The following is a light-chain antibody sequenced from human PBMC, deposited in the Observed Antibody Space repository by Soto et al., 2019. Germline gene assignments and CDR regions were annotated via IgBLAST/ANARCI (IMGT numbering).Light chain of an antibody. Sequence: DIVMTQSPLSLPVTPGEPASISCRSSQSLLHSNGYNYLDWYLQKPGQSPQLLIYLGSNRASGVPDRFSGSGSGTDFTLKISRVEAEDVGVYYCIQALQTPPTFGPGTKVAIK. CDR3: IQALQTPPT. V-gene: IGKV2-28*01. CDR1: QSLLHSNGYNY. J-gene: IGKJ3*01. CDR2: LGS.